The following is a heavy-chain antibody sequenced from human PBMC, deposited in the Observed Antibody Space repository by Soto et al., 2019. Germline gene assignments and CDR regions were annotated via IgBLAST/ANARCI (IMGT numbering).Heavy chain of an antibody. D-gene: IGHD2-15*01. CDR1: GFTFSSYG. V-gene: IGHV3-30*18. Sequence: QVQLVESGGGVVQPGRSLRLSCAASGFTFSSYGMHWVRQAPGKGLEWVAVISYDGSNKYYADSVKGRFTISRDNSKNKVYLQKDSPRAEDTGLYLWAKGSELTPKTASGPPFDYWGQGTLVTVSS. J-gene: IGHJ4*02. CDR3: AKGSELTPKTASGPPFDY. CDR2: ISYDGSNK.